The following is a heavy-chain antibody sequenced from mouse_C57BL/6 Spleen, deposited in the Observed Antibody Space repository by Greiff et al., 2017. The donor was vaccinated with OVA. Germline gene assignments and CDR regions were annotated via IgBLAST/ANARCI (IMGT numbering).Heavy chain of an antibody. V-gene: IGHV1-55*01. D-gene: IGHD2-1*01. CDR1: GYTFTSYW. CDR2: IYPGSGST. Sequence: QVQLPQPGAELVKPGASVKMSCKASGYTFTSYWITWVKQRPGQGLEWIGDIYPGSGSTNYNEKFKSKATLTVDTSSSTAYMQLSSLTSEDSAVYYCARGGNPSYAMDYWGQGTSVTVSS. CDR3: ARGGNPSYAMDY. J-gene: IGHJ4*01.